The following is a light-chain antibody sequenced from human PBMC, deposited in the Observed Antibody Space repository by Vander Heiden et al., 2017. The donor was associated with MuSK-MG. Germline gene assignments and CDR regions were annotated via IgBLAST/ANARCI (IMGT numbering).Light chain of an antibody. CDR3: SSYTSSSTLVV. J-gene: IGLJ1*01. CDR1: SSDVGGYNY. V-gene: IGLV2-14*03. Sequence: QSALTQPASVSGSPGQSLTLSCTGTSSDVGGYNYVSWYQQHPGKAPKLMIYDVSNRPSGVSNRFSGSKSGNTASLTISGLQAEDEADYYCSSYTSSSTLVVFGTGTKVTVL. CDR2: DVS.